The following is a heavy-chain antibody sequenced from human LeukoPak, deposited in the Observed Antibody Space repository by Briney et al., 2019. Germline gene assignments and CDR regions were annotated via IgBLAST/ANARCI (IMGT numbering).Heavy chain of an antibody. V-gene: IGHV5-51*01. D-gene: IGHD5-24*01. Sequence: GESLTISCKGSGYSFTNYWISWVRQMPGKGLEWMGIINPGDSDTRYSPSFQGQVTVSADKSISTAYLQWSSLKASDTAMYYCARQYNYGLFDYWGQGTLVTVSS. J-gene: IGHJ4*02. CDR2: INPGDSDT. CDR1: GYSFTNYW. CDR3: ARQYNYGLFDY.